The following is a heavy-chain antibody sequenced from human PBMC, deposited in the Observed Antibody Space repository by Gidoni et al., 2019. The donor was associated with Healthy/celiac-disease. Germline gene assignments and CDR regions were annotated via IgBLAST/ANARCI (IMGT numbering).Heavy chain of an antibody. J-gene: IGHJ6*02. Sequence: QVQLVESGGGVVQPGRSLRLSCAASGFTFSSYGMHWVRQAPGKGLEWVAVIWYDGSNKYYADSVKGRFTISRDNSKNTLYLQMNSLRAEDTAVYYCARTKRTYGMDVWGQGTTVTVSS. CDR1: GFTFSSYG. V-gene: IGHV3-33*01. CDR2: IWYDGSNK. CDR3: ARTKRTYGMDV.